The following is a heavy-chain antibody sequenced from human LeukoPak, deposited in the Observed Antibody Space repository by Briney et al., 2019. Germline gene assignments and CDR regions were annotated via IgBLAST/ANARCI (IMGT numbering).Heavy chain of an antibody. J-gene: IGHJ4*02. Sequence: ASVKVSCKASGYTFTSNYIHWVRQAPGQGLEWMEMIYPRDGSTSYAQKFQGRVTVTRDTSTGTVHMELSGLRSEDTAVYYCARDQEGFDYWGQGTLVTVSS. CDR2: IYPRDGST. CDR3: ARDQEGFDY. CDR1: GYTFTSNY. V-gene: IGHV1-46*01.